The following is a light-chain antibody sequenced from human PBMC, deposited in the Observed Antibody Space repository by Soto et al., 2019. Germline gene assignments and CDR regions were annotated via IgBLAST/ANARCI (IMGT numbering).Light chain of an antibody. CDR3: QSYDSSLSGYVV. Sequence: QSVLTQPPSVSGAPGQRVTISCTGSNSNIGAGYDVHWYQQLPGTAPKLLIYDNNNRPSGVPDRFSGSKSDTSASLAITGLQAEDEADYYCQSYDSSLSGYVVFGGGTKLTVL. CDR2: DNN. CDR1: NSNIGAGYD. V-gene: IGLV1-40*01. J-gene: IGLJ2*01.